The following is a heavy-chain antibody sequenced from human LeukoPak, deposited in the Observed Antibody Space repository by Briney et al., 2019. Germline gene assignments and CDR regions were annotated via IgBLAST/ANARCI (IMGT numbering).Heavy chain of an antibody. CDR2: IWYDGSNK. D-gene: IGHD3-10*01. Sequence: GGSLRLSCAASGFTFSSYGMHWVRQAPGKGLEWVAVIWYDGSNKYYADSVKGRFTISRDNSKNTLYLQMNSLRAEDTAVYYCARSLGSEGYFDYWGQGTLDTVSS. J-gene: IGHJ4*02. CDR1: GFTFSSYG. V-gene: IGHV3-33*01. CDR3: ARSLGSEGYFDY.